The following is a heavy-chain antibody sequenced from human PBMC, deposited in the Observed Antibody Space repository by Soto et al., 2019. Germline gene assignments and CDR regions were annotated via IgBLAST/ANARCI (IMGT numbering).Heavy chain of an antibody. V-gene: IGHV1-69*02. D-gene: IGHD6-6*01. CDR3: ARGSRQLDPLYYYYYYMDV. J-gene: IGHJ6*03. Sequence: ASVKVSCKASGGTFSSYTISWVRQAPGQGLEWMGRIIPILGIANYAQKFQGRVTITADKSTSTAYMELSSLGSEDTAVYYCARGSRQLDPLYYYYYYMDVWGKGTTVTVSS. CDR1: GGTFSSYT. CDR2: IIPILGIA.